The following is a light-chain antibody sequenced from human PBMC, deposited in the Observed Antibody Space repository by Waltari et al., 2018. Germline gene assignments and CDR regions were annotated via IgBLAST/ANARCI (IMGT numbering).Light chain of an antibody. V-gene: IGLV4-69*01. Sequence: QLVVTQSPSASASLGASVQLTCTLSSGHSSNVIAWLHQHPERGPRYLMKVNSDGSHSKGDEIPDRFSGSSSGAERYLTISNLQSEDEADYYCQTGGHGTWVFGGGTKLTVL. CDR2: VNSDGSH. J-gene: IGLJ3*02. CDR3: QTGGHGTWV. CDR1: SGHSSNV.